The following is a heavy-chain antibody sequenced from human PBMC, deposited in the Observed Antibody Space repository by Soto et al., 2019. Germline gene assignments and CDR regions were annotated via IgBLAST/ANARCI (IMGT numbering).Heavy chain of an antibody. Sequence: QVQLVQSGAEVKKPGASVKVSCKASGYTFTSYAMHWVRQAPGQRLEWMGWINAGNGNTKYSQKFQGRVTITRDTSASTAYMELSSLRSEDTAVYYCARLAIAAAGTGYYYYYGMDVWGQGTTVTVSS. CDR1: GYTFTSYA. J-gene: IGHJ6*02. CDR2: INAGNGNT. D-gene: IGHD6-13*01. CDR3: ARLAIAAAGTGYYYYYGMDV. V-gene: IGHV1-3*01.